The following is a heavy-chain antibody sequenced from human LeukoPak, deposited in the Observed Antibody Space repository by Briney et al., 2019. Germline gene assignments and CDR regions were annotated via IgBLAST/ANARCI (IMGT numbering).Heavy chain of an antibody. CDR3: AKCRRITIFGVASSLDY. D-gene: IGHD3-3*01. CDR2: IKQDGSKK. CDR1: GFSFSSTYW. Sequence: GGSLRLSCVGSGFSFSSTYWMTWARQAPGKGLEWVANIKQDGSKKYYVDSVKGRFTISRDNAKNSLYLQMNSLRAEDTAVYYCAKCRRITIFGVASSLDYWGQGTLVTVSS. J-gene: IGHJ4*02. V-gene: IGHV3-7*03.